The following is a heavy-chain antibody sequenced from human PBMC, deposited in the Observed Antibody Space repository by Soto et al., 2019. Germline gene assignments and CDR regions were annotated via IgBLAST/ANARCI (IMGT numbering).Heavy chain of an antibody. CDR1: GGCISSYY. J-gene: IGHJ3*02. CDR2: IYYSGST. V-gene: IGHV4-59*01. Sequence: SETLALTCTVSGGCISSYYWRWIRQPPGKGLEWIGYIYYSGSTNYNPSLKSRVTISVDTSKNQFSLKLSSVTAADTAVYYCARDLLGYCTNGVCSYDAFDIWGQGTMVTVSS. D-gene: IGHD2-8*01. CDR3: ARDLLGYCTNGVCSYDAFDI.